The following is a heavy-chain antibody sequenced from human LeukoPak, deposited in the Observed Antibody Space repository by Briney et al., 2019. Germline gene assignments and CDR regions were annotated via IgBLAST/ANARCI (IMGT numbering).Heavy chain of an antibody. CDR2: ISYDGSNK. CDR1: GFTFSSYA. J-gene: IGHJ6*03. CDR3: AKVPSYTMIDHYMDV. V-gene: IGHV3-30*04. Sequence: GGSLRLSCAASGFTFSSYAMHWVRQAPGKGLEWVAVISYDGSNKYYADSVKGRFTISRDNSKNTLYLQMNSLRAEDTAVYYCAKVPSYTMIDHYMDVWGKGTTVTISS. D-gene: IGHD3-22*01.